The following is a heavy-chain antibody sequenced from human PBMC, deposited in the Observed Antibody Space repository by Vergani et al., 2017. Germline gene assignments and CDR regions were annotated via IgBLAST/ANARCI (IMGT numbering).Heavy chain of an antibody. CDR3: AKANPRNSGYDDLYYYHVMDD. J-gene: IGHJ6*02. Sequence: EVQLLESGGDLVQPGGSLRLSCAASGFTFNHYAMNWVRQAPGKGLEWFSGISGSGGSTYYAGSVKGRFTISRDSSKNSLYLQMNSLSAGDTAVYYCAKANPRNSGYDDLYYYHVMDDWGQGNTVTVSS. CDR1: GFTFNHYA. D-gene: IGHD5-12*01. CDR2: ISGSGGST. V-gene: IGHV3-23*01.